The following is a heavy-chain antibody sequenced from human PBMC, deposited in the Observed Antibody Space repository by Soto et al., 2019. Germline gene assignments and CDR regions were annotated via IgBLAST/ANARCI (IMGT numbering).Heavy chain of an antibody. J-gene: IGHJ1*01. CDR3: FSGGGSDHLYF. CDR2: INHLETT. D-gene: IGHD1-26*01. V-gene: IGHV4-30-2*01. Sequence: PSISCTVYQACLNCGGYSWGWIRQTKRKGLEWIGYINHLETTFYNPSFESRLTLSIDRAKNQFSLKLHSMSAADRAVYFCFSGGGSDHLYF. CDR1: QACLNCGGYS.